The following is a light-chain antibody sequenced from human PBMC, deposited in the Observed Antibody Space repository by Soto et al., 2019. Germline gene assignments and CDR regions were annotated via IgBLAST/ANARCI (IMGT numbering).Light chain of an antibody. V-gene: IGKV3-20*01. CDR1: QSVSSNY. J-gene: IGKJ1*01. CDR3: QQYDNSPWT. Sequence: EIVLTQSPGTLSLSPGERATLSCRASQSVSSNYLAWYQQKPGQAPRLLIYGASSRATGIPDRFSGSGSGTDFTLTISGLEPEDFAVYYCQQYDNSPWTFGQGTKVEIK. CDR2: GAS.